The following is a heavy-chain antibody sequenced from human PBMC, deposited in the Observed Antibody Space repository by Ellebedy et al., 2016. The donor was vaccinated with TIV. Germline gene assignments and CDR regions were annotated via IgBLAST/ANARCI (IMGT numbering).Heavy chain of an antibody. V-gene: IGHV4-59*01. CDR3: ARSGLVGAGAVAFDL. D-gene: IGHD1-26*01. J-gene: IGHJ3*01. CDR2: IYYSGVT. Sequence: MPSETLSLTCSVSGGAIPNYYWSWIRQPPGKGLEWVGYIYYSGVTSYNPSLQSRVTMSVDTSKNQFSLKLTSVTTADTAVYYCARSGLVGAGAVAFDLWGQGTMVTVSS. CDR1: GGAIPNYY.